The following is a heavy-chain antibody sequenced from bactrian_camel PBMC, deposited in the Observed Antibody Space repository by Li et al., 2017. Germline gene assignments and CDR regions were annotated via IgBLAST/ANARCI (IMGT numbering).Heavy chain of an antibody. V-gene: IGHV3S61*01. CDR1: GDSHERYV. J-gene: IGHJ6*01. D-gene: IGHD2*01. Sequence: VQLVESGGGSVQAGGSLTLTCTFSGDSHERYVIVWFRQPPGKECEGVALMDRNTNTEYRGSVKGRFTISDSAGLNGVVLQMNNLKPEDTAMYYCAARGPYCYTKLSVRDFTYWGQGTQVTVS. CDR2: MDRNTNT. CDR3: AARGPYCYTKLSVRDFTY.